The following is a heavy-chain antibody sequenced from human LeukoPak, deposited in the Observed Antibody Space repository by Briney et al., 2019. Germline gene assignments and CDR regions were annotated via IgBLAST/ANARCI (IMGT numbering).Heavy chain of an antibody. CDR3: VRQAVSGDSGIAY. CDR2: INPDGSSS. D-gene: IGHD4-17*01. CDR1: GFTFSNYW. Sequence: GGSLRLSCAASGFTFSNYWMHWFRQAPGKGLEWVSRINPDGSSSNYADSVKGRFTTSRDNAKSMVYLQMDGLRAEDTAVFSCVRQAVSGDSGIAYWGRGVLVAVSS. J-gene: IGHJ4*02. V-gene: IGHV3-74*01.